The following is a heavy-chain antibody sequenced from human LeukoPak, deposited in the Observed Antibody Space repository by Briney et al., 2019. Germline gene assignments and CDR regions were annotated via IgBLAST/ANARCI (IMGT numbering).Heavy chain of an antibody. D-gene: IGHD6-13*01. J-gene: IGHJ4*02. Sequence: GGSLRLSCAASGFTFSSYGMHWVRQAPGKGLEWVAVISYDGSNKYYADSVKGRFTISRDNSKNTLYLQMNSLRAEDTAVYYCAKDLYSSSWYYFDYWGQGTLVTVSS. CDR3: AKDLYSSSWYYFDY. CDR2: ISYDGSNK. V-gene: IGHV3-30*18. CDR1: GFTFSSYG.